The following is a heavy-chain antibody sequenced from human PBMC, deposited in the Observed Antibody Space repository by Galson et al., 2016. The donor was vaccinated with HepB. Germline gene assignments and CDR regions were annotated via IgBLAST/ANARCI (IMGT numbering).Heavy chain of an antibody. D-gene: IGHD2/OR15-2a*01. CDR1: GDSVSSNSAA. CDR3: ARVRCSTFRCQNWFDP. CDR2: TYYRSKWYN. J-gene: IGHJ5*02. V-gene: IGHV6-1*01. Sequence: CAISGDSVSSNSAAWTWIRQSPLRGLEWLGRTYYRSKWYNDYAVSVKSRITTHPDTSKNQFSLQLNSVTPEDTAVYYCARVRCSTFRCQNWFDPWGQGTLVTVSS.